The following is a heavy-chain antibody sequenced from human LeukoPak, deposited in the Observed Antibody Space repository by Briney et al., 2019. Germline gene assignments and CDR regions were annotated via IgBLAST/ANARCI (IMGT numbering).Heavy chain of an antibody. CDR1: GFTFSSYS. V-gene: IGHV3-21*01. CDR3: AKDLSPDY. CDR2: ISSSSSNI. J-gene: IGHJ4*02. Sequence: GGSLRPSCAASGFTFSSYSMNWVRQAPGKGLEWVSSISSSSSNIYYADSVKGRFTISRDNAKNSLYLQMNSLRVEDTAVYYCAKDLSPDYWGQGTLVTVSS.